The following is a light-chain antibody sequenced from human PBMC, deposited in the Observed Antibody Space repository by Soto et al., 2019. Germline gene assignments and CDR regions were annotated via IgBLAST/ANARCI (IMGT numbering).Light chain of an antibody. CDR2: DVT. CDR3: RSYTSSNSYV. J-gene: IGLJ1*01. V-gene: IGLV2-14*03. Sequence: QSVLTQPASVSGSPGQWTTISCTGTSSDVGGYNYVSWYQHHPGKAPKLMIYDVTNRPSGVSNRFSGSKSGNTASLTISGLQTEDEADYYCRSYTSSNSYVFGTGTKVTVL. CDR1: SSDVGGYNY.